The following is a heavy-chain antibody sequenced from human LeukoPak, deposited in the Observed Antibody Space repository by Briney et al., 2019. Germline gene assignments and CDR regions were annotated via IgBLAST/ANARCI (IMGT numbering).Heavy chain of an antibody. J-gene: IGHJ5*02. D-gene: IGHD4-23*01. V-gene: IGHV4-34*01. Sequence: SETLSLTCAVYGGSFSGYYWSWIRQPPGKGLEWIGEINHSGSTNYNPSLKSRVTISVDTSKNQFSLKLSSVTAADTAVYYCARLLRWQSRWFDPWGQGTLVTVFS. CDR3: ARLLRWQSRWFDP. CDR1: GGSFSGYY. CDR2: INHSGST.